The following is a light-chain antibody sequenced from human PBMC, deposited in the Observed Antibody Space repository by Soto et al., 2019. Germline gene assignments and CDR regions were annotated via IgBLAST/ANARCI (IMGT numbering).Light chain of an antibody. CDR1: QSISSY. V-gene: IGKV1-39*01. J-gene: IGKJ4*01. CDR3: QQSYSTLT. CDR2: AAS. Sequence: DIQMTQSPSSLSASVGDRVTITCRASQSISSYLNWYQQKPGKAPKLLIYAASSLQSGVPSRFSGSESGKEFTLTMSSLQPEDFSTYYCQQSYSTLTFGGGTNVEIK.